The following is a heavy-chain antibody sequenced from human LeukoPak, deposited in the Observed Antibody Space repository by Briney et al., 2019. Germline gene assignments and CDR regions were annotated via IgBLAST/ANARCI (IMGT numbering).Heavy chain of an antibody. CDR3: SPCGHAYDWFGP. CDR2: IIPFLGEV. J-gene: IGHJ5*02. D-gene: IGHD5-12*01. Sequence: ASVKVSCKAFGATLNIGHAFIWARQAPGQGLQWMGRIIPFLGEVNYAQNFQGRVSFTADKSTATMYMEMKSLRLDDTAIYYCSPCGHAYDWFGPWGQGTLVTVSS. V-gene: IGHV1-69*04. CDR1: GATLNIGHA.